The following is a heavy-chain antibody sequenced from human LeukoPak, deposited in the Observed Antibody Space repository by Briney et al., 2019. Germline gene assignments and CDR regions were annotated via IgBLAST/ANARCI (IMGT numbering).Heavy chain of an antibody. D-gene: IGHD3-22*01. CDR1: GGTFSSYA. V-gene: IGHV7-4-1*02. CDR3: ARSPSYYYDSSGYYARGSDY. CDR2: INTNTGNP. Sequence: ASVKVPCKASGGTFSSYAISWVRQAPGQGLEWMGWINTNTGNPTYAQGFTGRFVFSLDTSVSTAYLQISSLKAEDTAVYYCARSPSYYYDSSGYYARGSDYWGQGTLVTVSS. J-gene: IGHJ4*02.